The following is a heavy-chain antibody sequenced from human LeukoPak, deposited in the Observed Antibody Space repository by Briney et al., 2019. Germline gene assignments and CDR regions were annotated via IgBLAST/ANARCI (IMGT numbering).Heavy chain of an antibody. CDR1: GGSISSYY. Sequence: PSETLSLTCTVSGGSISSYYWSWIRQPPGKGLEWIGYIYYSGSTYYNPSLKSRVTISVDTSKNQFSLKLSSVTAADTAVYYCARGGTAMVEWFDPWGQGTLVTVSS. V-gene: IGHV4-59*08. CDR2: IYYSGST. CDR3: ARGGTAMVEWFDP. J-gene: IGHJ5*02. D-gene: IGHD5-18*01.